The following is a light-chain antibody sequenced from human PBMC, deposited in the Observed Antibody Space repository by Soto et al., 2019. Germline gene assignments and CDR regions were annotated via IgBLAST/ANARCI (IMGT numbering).Light chain of an antibody. CDR2: KAS. CDR1: QSISSW. V-gene: IGKV1-5*03. Sequence: DIQMTQSPSTLSASVGDRVTITCRASQSISSWLAWYQQKPGKAPKLLIYKASSVESGVPSRFSGRGPATECTLAISSLQPDDSAPHYGQQYKSYPLTFGGGTKVEIK. J-gene: IGKJ4*01. CDR3: QQYKSYPLT.